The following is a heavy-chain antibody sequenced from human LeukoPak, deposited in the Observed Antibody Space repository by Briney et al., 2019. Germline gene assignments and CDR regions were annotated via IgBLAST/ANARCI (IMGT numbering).Heavy chain of an antibody. D-gene: IGHD6-19*01. CDR1: GFTFSDYD. J-gene: IGHJ4*02. CDR2: IKSNGGRT. CDR3: ARGGWLAD. Sequence: PGGSLRLSCTASGFTFSDYDMTWVRQAPGKGLEWVSFIKSNGGRTYYADSVTGRFTISRDNSASVLYLHLNSLRPDDTALYYCARGGWLADWGQGTLVTVSS. V-gene: IGHV3-23*01.